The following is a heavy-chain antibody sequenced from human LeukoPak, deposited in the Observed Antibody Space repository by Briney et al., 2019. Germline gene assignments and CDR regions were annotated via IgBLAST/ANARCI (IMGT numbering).Heavy chain of an antibody. CDR1: GYTFTSYG. CDR2: ISAYNGNT. CDR3: ARGRKVVVRGVIKFYYMDV. D-gene: IGHD3-10*01. J-gene: IGHJ6*03. Sequence: ASVKVSCKASGYTFTSYGISWVRQAPGQGLEWMGWISAYNGNTNYAQKLQGRVTMTRNTSISTAYMELSSLRSEDTAVYYCARGRKVVVRGVIKFYYMDVWGKGTTVTISS. V-gene: IGHV1-18*01.